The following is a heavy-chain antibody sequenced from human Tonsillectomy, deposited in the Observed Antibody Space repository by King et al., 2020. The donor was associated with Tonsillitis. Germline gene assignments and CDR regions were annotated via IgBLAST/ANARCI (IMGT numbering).Heavy chain of an antibody. V-gene: IGHV3-23*04. CDR2: ISGSGGTT. CDR1: GFTFSSSA. CDR3: AKVVSTAIVYYFDY. Sequence: VQLVESGGGLVQPGGSLRLPCAASGFTFSSSAMAWVRQAPGKGLEWVSGISGSGGTTYYADSRKGRPTISRDNSKNTLYLQMNILGAEDTALYYCAKVVSTAIVYYFDYCGQGTLVAVSS. D-gene: IGHD5-18*01. J-gene: IGHJ4*02.